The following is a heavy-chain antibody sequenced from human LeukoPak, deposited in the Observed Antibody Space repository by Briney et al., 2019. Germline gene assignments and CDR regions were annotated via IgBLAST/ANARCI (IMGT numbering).Heavy chain of an antibody. CDR2: IIPIFGTA. Sequence: SVKVSCKASGGTFSSYAISWVRQAPGQGLEWMGGIIPIFGTANYAQKFQGRVTITADESTSTAYMELSSLRSEDTAVYYCARALGGYDWGPDGGAFDIWGQGTMVTVSS. J-gene: IGHJ3*02. CDR3: ARALGGYDWGPDGGAFDI. D-gene: IGHD5-12*01. V-gene: IGHV1-69*13. CDR1: GGTFSSYA.